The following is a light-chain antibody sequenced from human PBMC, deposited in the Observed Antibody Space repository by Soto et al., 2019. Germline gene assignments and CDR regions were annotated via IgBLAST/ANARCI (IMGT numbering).Light chain of an antibody. CDR1: QSVTSNN. J-gene: IGKJ1*01. Sequence: EIVLTQSPGTLSLSPGERATLSCRASQSVTSNNLAWHQQKPGQPPRLLIFGASSRATGIPDRFSGSGSGTAFTLTISRLEPEDFAVYYCQQYGSSPTFGQGTKVEIK. CDR2: GAS. V-gene: IGKV3-20*01. CDR3: QQYGSSPT.